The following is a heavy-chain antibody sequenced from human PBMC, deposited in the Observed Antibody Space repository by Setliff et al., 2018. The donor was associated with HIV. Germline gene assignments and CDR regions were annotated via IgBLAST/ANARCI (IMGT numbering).Heavy chain of an antibody. D-gene: IGHD3-22*01. CDR3: ARSRYDSGGYPDAFDI. Sequence: GASVKVSCKASGGTFSSYAISWVRQAPGQGLEWMGGIIPIFGTANYAQKFQDRVTITTDESTSTAYMELRSLRSDDTAVYYCARSRYDSGGYPDAFDIWGQGTMVTVSS. CDR1: GGTFSSYA. J-gene: IGHJ3*02. CDR2: IIPIFGTA. V-gene: IGHV1-69*05.